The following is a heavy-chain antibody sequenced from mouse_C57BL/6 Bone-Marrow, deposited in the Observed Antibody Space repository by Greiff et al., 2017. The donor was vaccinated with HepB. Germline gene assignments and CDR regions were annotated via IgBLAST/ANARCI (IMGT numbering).Heavy chain of an antibody. CDR1: GFTFSDFY. CDR2: SRNKANDYTT. D-gene: IGHD1-1*01. J-gene: IGHJ1*03. Sequence: EVHLVESGGGLVQSGRSLRLSCATSGFTFSDFYMEWVRQAPGKGLEWIAASRNKANDYTTEYSASVKGRFIVSRDTSQSILYLQMNALRAEDTAIYYCARDYYYGSSYVDWYFDVWGTGTTVTVSS. V-gene: IGHV7-1*01. CDR3: ARDYYYGSSYVDWYFDV.